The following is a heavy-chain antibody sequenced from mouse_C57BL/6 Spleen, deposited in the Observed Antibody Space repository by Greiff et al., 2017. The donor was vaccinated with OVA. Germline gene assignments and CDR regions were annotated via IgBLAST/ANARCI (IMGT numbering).Heavy chain of an antibody. J-gene: IGHJ4*01. CDR2: ISSGSSTI. V-gene: IGHV5-17*01. CDR3: ARSRLRYAMDY. D-gene: IGHD2-4*01. CDR1: GFTFSDYG. Sequence: EVNVVESGGGLVKPGGSLKLSCAASGFTFSDYGMHWVRQAPEKGLEWVAYISSGSSTIYYADTVKGRFTISRDNAKNTLFLQMTSLRSEDTAMYYCARSRLRYAMDYWGQGTSVTVSS.